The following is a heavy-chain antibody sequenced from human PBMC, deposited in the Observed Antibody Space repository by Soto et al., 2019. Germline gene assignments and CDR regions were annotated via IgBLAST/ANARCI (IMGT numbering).Heavy chain of an antibody. CDR1: GFTFSSYS. J-gene: IGHJ4*02. CDR3: ARDEAVTPVLDY. CDR2: ISSSSSYI. V-gene: IGHV3-21*01. D-gene: IGHD4-17*01. Sequence: PGGSLRLSCAASGFTFSSYSMNWVRQAPGKGLEWVSSISSSSSYIYYADSVKGRFTISRDNAKNSLYLQMNSLRAEDTAVYYCARDEAVTPVLDYWGQGTLVTVSS.